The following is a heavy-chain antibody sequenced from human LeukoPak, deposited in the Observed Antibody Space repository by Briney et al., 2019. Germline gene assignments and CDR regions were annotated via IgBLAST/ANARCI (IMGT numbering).Heavy chain of an antibody. CDR3: ARLWSYYDSSGYYYEAYWYFDL. CDR2: IYYSGST. J-gene: IGHJ2*01. D-gene: IGHD3-22*01. V-gene: IGHV4-31*03. CDR1: GGSISSGGYY. Sequence: SQTLSLTCTVSGGSISSGGYYWSWIRQHPGKGLEWIGYIYYSGSTYYNPSLKSRVTISVGTSKNQFSLKLSSVTAADTAVYYCARLWSYYDSSGYYYEAYWYFDLWGRGTLVTVSS.